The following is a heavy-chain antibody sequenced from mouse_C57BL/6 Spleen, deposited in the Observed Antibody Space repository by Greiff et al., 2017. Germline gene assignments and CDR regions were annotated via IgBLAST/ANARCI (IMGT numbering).Heavy chain of an antibody. J-gene: IGHJ3*01. CDR3: ERQVTPEWFFAY. CDR2: INTVGGST. D-gene: IGHD2-5*01. V-gene: IGHV5-2*01. CDR1: EYDFPSHD. Sequence: EVHLVQSGGGLVQPGESLKLSCESNEYDFPSHDMSWVRKTPEKRLELVAAINTVGGSTYYPDTMERRFIISRDNAKKTLYLQMSSLRSEDSALYYCERQVTPEWFFAYWGKGTLVTVSA.